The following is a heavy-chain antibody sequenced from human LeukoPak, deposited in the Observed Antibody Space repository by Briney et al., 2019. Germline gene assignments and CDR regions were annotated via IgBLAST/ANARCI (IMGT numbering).Heavy chain of an antibody. J-gene: IGHJ4*02. CDR2: IIPIFGTA. CDR1: GGTFSSYA. D-gene: IGHD1-1*01. CDR3: ARERYNWNSNHFFDY. V-gene: IGHV1-69*13. Sequence: ASVKVSCKASGGTFSSYAISWVRQAPGQGLEWMGGIIPIFGTANYAQKFQGRVTITADESTSTAYMELSSLRSEDTAVYYCARERYNWNSNHFFDYWGQGTLVTVSS.